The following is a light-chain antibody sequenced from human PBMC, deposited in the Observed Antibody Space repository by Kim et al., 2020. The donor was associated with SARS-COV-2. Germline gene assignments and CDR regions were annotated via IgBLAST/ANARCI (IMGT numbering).Light chain of an antibody. CDR2: GKN. Sequence: SSELTQDPAVSVALGQTVRITCQGDSLRSYYASWYQQKPGQAPVLVIYGKNNRPSGIPDRFSGSSSGNTASLTITGALAEDEADYYCNSRDSSGNHLRVFGGGTQLTVL. CDR3: NSRDSSGNHLRV. J-gene: IGLJ3*02. V-gene: IGLV3-19*01. CDR1: SLRSYY.